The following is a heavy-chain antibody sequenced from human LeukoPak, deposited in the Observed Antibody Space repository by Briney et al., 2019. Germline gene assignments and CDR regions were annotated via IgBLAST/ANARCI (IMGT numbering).Heavy chain of an antibody. Sequence: SETLSLACTVSGGSISSYYWSWIRQPPGKGLEWIGYIYYSGSTNYNPSLKSRVTISVDTSKNQFSLKLSSVTAADTAVYYCARGPAGAAAGGNFDYWGQGTLVTVSS. CDR3: ARGPAGAAAGGNFDY. CDR2: IYYSGST. J-gene: IGHJ4*02. V-gene: IGHV4-59*01. CDR1: GGSISSYY. D-gene: IGHD6-13*01.